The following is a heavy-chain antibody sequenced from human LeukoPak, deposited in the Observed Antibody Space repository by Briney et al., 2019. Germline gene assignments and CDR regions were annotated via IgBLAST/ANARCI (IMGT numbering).Heavy chain of an antibody. CDR1: GFTFSSYG. D-gene: IGHD5-12*01. V-gene: IGHV3-30*03. J-gene: IGHJ4*02. Sequence: GGSLRLSCAASGFTFSSYGMHWVRQAPGKGLEWVAVISYDGSNKYYADSVKGRFTISRDNAKNSLYLQMNTLRDEDTAVYYCARDGPGVATIWGQGTLVTVSS. CDR3: ARDGPGVATI. CDR2: ISYDGSNK.